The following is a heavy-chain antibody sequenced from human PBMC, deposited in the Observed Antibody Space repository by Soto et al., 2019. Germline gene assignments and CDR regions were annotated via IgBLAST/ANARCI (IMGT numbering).Heavy chain of an antibody. V-gene: IGHV1-8*01. CDR1: GYTFTSYD. CDR3: ARDSGYSSSCCQYFQH. Sequence: ASVKVSCKASGYTFTSYDINWVRQATGQGLEWMGWMNPNSGNTGYAQKFQGRVTMTRNTSTSTAYMELRSLRSDDTAVYYCARDSGYSSSCCQYFQHWGQGTLVTVSS. J-gene: IGHJ1*01. D-gene: IGHD6-13*01. CDR2: MNPNSGNT.